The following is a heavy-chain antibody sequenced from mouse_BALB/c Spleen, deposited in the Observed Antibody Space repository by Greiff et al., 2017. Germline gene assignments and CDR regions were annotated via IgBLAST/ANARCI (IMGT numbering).Heavy chain of an antibody. V-gene: IGHV5-17*02. J-gene: IGHJ4*01. CDR1: GFTFSSFG. D-gene: IGHD1-1*01. Sequence: EVKLVESGGGLVQPGGSRKLSCAASGFTFSSFGMHWVRQAPEKGLEWVAYISSGSSTIYYADTVKGRFTISRDNPKNTLFLQMTSLRSEDTAMYYCARLYYYGSSTYAMDYWGQGTSVTVSS. CDR3: ARLYYYGSSTYAMDY. CDR2: ISSGSSTI.